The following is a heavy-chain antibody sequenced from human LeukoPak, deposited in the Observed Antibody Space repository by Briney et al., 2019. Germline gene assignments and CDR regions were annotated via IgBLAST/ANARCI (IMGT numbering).Heavy chain of an antibody. CDR1: GFIFTGYF. Sequence: GGSLRLSCAASGFIFTGYFMSWVRQAPGKGLEWVASIKHDGSEKYYVDSVRGRFTISRDNTKNLLYLQMSSLRAEDTAVYYCATDRGWRTSGYYLYYFEYWGQGTLVTVSS. CDR2: IKHDGSEK. V-gene: IGHV3-7*01. D-gene: IGHD3-3*01. CDR3: ATDRGWRTSGYYLYYFEY. J-gene: IGHJ4*02.